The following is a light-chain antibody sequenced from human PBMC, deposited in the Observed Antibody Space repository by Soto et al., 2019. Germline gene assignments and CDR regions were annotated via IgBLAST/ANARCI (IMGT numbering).Light chain of an antibody. CDR3: QSYDSSLSASVV. J-gene: IGLJ2*01. CDR1: SSNIGGNT. Sequence: QSVLTQPPSASGTPGQRVTFSCSGSSSNIGGNTVSWFQHLPRTAPKLLIFSNSQRPSGVPDRFSGAKSGTSASLAISGLQSEDEADYYCQSYDSSLSASVVFGGGTKLTVL. V-gene: IGLV1-44*01. CDR2: SNS.